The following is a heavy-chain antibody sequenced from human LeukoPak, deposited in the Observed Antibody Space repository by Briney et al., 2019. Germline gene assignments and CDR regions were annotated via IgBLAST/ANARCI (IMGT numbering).Heavy chain of an antibody. CDR3: ARDRVVVATIFDY. CDR1: GFTFSSYS. D-gene: IGHD5-12*01. J-gene: IGHJ4*02. CDR2: ISSSTSTI. Sequence: GGSLRLSCAASGFTFSSYSMNWVRQAPGKGLEWVSYISSSTSTIYYADSVKGRFTISRDNSKNTLYLQMNSLRAEDTAVYYCARDRVVVATIFDYWGQGTLVTVSS. V-gene: IGHV3-48*01.